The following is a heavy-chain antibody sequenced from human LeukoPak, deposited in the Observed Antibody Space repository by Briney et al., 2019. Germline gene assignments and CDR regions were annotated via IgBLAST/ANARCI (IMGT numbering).Heavy chain of an antibody. CDR3: AKAFVLEYSSSSPLSN. V-gene: IGHV3-30*02. D-gene: IGHD6-6*01. J-gene: IGHJ4*02. CDR1: GFTFSSCG. Sequence: GGSLRLSCAASGFTFSSCGMHWVRQAPGKGLEWVAFIRYDGSNKYYADSVKGRFTISRDNSKNTLYLQMNSLRAEDTAAYYCAKAFVLEYSSSSPLSNWGQGTLVTVSS. CDR2: IRYDGSNK.